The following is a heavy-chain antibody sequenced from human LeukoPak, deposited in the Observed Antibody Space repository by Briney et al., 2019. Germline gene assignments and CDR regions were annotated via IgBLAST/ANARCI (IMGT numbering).Heavy chain of an antibody. V-gene: IGHV1-2*06. CDR3: ARFFAQKNSGSSWGYYFDY. CDR2: INPNSGGT. Sequence: ASVKVSCKASGYTFTGYYMHWVRQAPGQGLEWMGRINPNSGGTNYAQKFQGRVTMTRDTSISTAYMELSRLRSDDTAVYYCARFFAQKNSGSSWGYYFDYWGQGTLVTVSS. D-gene: IGHD6-6*01. CDR1: GYTFTGYY. J-gene: IGHJ4*02.